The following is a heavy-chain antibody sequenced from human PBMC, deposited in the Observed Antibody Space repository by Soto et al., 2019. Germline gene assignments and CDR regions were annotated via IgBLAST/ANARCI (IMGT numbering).Heavy chain of an antibody. Sequence: QVPLVQSGAEVKKPGASVKVSCKASGYTFTSYGIIWVRQAPGQGLEWMGWISAYNGNTNYAQKLQGRVTMTTDTSTSTAYMELRSLRSDDTAVYYCARTNYGDYGVYYFDYWGQGTLVTVSS. V-gene: IGHV1-18*01. CDR3: ARTNYGDYGVYYFDY. CDR2: ISAYNGNT. D-gene: IGHD4-17*01. CDR1: GYTFTSYG. J-gene: IGHJ4*02.